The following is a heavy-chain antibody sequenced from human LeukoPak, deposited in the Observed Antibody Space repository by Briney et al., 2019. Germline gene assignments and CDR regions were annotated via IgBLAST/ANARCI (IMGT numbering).Heavy chain of an antibody. Sequence: SETLSLTCAVYGVSFSGYYWSWIRQPPGKGLEWIGEINHSGSTNYNPSLKSRVTISVDTSKNQFSLKLSSVTAADTAVYYCASDLAEYYSSSDSDYWGQGTLVTGSS. J-gene: IGHJ4*02. CDR3: ASDLAEYYSSSDSDY. D-gene: IGHD6-13*01. CDR2: INHSGST. V-gene: IGHV4-34*01. CDR1: GVSFSGYY.